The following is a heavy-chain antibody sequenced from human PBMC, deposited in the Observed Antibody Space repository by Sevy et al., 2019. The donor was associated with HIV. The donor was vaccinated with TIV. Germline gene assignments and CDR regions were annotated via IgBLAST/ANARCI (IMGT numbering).Heavy chain of an antibody. V-gene: IGHV3-23*01. CDR1: GFTFSSYA. D-gene: IGHD3-22*01. CDR3: AKDVVVLIGDAFDI. J-gene: IGHJ3*02. Sequence: GGSLRLSYAASGFTFSSYAMIWVRQAPGKGLQWVSAISGADSSTHYADSVKGRFTISRDNSKNTLYLQMNSLRAEDTAIYYCAKDVVVLIGDAFDIWGQGTMVTVSS. CDR2: ISGADSST.